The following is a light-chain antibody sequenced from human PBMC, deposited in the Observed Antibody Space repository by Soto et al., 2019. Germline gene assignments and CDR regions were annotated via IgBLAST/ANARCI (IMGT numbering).Light chain of an antibody. CDR1: RSNIGHNY. V-gene: IGLV1-51*01. Sequence: QSVLTQPPSVSAAPGQKVTISCSGSRSNIGHNYVSWHQHLPGTAPKLLIYDNHKRPSGIPDRFSGSQSGTSATLGITGLQTGDEADYYCGAWDTSLTTVLFGGGTKLTVL. CDR3: GAWDTSLTTVL. J-gene: IGLJ2*01. CDR2: DNH.